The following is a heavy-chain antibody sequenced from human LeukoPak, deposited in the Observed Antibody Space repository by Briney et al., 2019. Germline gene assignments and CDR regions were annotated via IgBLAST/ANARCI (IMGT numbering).Heavy chain of an antibody. J-gene: IGHJ4*02. CDR3: AGHHPRNTVDF. Sequence: SETLSLTCTVSGGSISSYYWSWIRQPPGKGLEWIAYISDIGSINYNPSLKSRVTISLDTSKNQFSLKLSSVTAADTAVYYCAGHHPRNTVDFWGEGTLVTVSS. D-gene: IGHD2-8*02. V-gene: IGHV4-59*08. CDR2: ISDIGSI. CDR1: GGSISSYY.